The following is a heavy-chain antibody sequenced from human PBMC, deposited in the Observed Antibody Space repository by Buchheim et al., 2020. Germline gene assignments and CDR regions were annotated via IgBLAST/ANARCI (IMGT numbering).Heavy chain of an antibody. CDR1: GFTFSDCE. CDR2: ISDSDNTI. V-gene: IGHV3-48*03. D-gene: IGHD1-14*01. J-gene: IGHJ4*02. CDR3: ARKIPGTVYFDY. Sequence: EVQLVESGGGLVQPGGSLRLSCAASGFTFSDCEMNWVRQAPGKGLEWISYISDSDNTIYYADSVKDRFTISRDNSKNSVFLQKNSLRAEDTALYYCARKIPGTVYFDYWGQGTL.